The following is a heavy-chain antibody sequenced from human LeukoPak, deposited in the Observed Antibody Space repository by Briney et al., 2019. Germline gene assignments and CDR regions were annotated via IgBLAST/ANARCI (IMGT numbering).Heavy chain of an antibody. CDR3: ARHKGGSSLFDY. CDR1: GGSISSGSYY. J-gene: IGHJ4*02. V-gene: IGHV4-61*02. CDR2: IYTSGST. Sequence: PSETLSLTCTVSGGSISSGSYYWSWIRQPAGKGLEWIGRIYTSGSTNYNPSLKSRVTISVDTSKNQFSLKLSSVTAADTAMYYCARHKGGSSLFDYWGQGALVTVSS. D-gene: IGHD6-13*01.